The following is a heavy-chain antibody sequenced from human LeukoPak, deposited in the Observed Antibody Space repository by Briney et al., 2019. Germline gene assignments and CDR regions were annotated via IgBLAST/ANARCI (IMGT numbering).Heavy chain of an antibody. CDR1: GYSFTSYW. V-gene: IGHV5-51*01. J-gene: IGHJ6*03. CDR3: ARQVGDIVVVPAARYYYYYYMDV. D-gene: IGHD2-2*01. CDR2: IYPGDSDP. Sequence: GESLKLSCKGTGYSFTSYWIGWVRQMPGKGLEWMGIIYPGDSDPRYSPSFQGQVTISADKSISTAYLQWSSLKASDTAMYYCARQVGDIVVVPAARYYYYYYMDVWGKGTTVTVSS.